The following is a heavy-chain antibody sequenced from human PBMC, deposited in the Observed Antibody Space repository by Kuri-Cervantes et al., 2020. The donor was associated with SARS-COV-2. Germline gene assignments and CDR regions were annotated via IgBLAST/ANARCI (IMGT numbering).Heavy chain of an antibody. CDR3: ARVGSFYCSSTSCSDDWYFDL. Sequence: GSLRLSCTVSGGSISSSSYYWGWIRQPPGKGLEWIGSIYYSGSTYYNPSLKSRVTISVDTSKNQFSLKLSSVTAADTAVYYCARVGSFYCSSTSCSDDWYFDLWGRGTLVTVSS. CDR1: GGSISSSSYY. CDR2: IYYSGST. J-gene: IGHJ2*01. D-gene: IGHD2-2*01. V-gene: IGHV4-39*07.